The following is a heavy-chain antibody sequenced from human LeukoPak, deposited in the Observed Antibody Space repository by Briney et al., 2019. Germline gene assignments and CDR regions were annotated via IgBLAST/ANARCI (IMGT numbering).Heavy chain of an antibody. CDR1: GYTFTSYY. Sequence: ASVKVSCKASGYTFTSYYMHWVRQAPGQGLEWMGIINPSGGSTSYAQKFQGRVTMTRDTSTSTVYMELSSLRSEDTAVYYCARDLGDCSSTSCYLPGIYYGMDVWGQGTTVTVSS. J-gene: IGHJ6*02. D-gene: IGHD2-2*01. V-gene: IGHV1-46*01. CDR3: ARDLGDCSSTSCYLPGIYYGMDV. CDR2: INPSGGST.